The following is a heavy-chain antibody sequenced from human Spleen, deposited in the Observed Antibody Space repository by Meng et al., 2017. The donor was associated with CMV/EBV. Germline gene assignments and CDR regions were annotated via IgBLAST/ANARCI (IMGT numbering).Heavy chain of an antibody. CDR1: GFTFSSYW. Sequence: GGSLSLTCAASGFTFSSYWMSWVRQAPGKGLEWVANIKQDGSEKYYVDSVKGRFTISRDNAKNSLYLQMNSLRAEDTAVYYCVYGGYYFDYWGQGTLVTVSS. CDR3: VYGGYYFDY. J-gene: IGHJ4*02. CDR2: IKQDGSEK. V-gene: IGHV3-7*01. D-gene: IGHD4-17*01.